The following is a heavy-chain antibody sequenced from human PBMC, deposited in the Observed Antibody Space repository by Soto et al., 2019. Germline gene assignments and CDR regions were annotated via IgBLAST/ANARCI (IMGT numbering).Heavy chain of an antibody. CDR2: VYYTGST. J-gene: IGHJ4*02. CDR1: GGSINNHY. CDR3: ARANWYSEY. D-gene: IGHD7-27*01. V-gene: IGHV4-59*11. Sequence: QVHLQESGPGLVKPSETLSLTCSVSGGSINNHYWSWIRQPPGKGLEWIGYVYYTGSTNYNPSLKSRVNMSVETSKNQFSLNLTSLTAADTAIYYCARANWYSEYWGQGTLVTVSS.